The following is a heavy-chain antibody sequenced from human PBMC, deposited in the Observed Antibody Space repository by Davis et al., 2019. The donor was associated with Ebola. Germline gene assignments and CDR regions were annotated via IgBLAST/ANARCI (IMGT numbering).Heavy chain of an antibody. J-gene: IGHJ4*02. Sequence: PGGSLRLSCAASGFTFSSYWMSWVRQAPGKGLEWVANIKQDGSEKYYVDSVKGRFTISRDNAKNSLYLQMNSLRAEDTAVYYCAREGEGPDSSWYYYNRYFDYWGQGTLVTVSS. V-gene: IGHV3-7*01. CDR3: AREGEGPDSSWYYYNRYFDY. CDR1: GFTFSSYW. CDR2: IKQDGSEK. D-gene: IGHD6-13*01.